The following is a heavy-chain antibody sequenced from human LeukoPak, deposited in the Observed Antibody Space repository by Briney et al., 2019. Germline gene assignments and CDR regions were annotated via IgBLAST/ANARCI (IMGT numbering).Heavy chain of an antibody. D-gene: IGHD3/OR15-3a*01. CDR3: AKDETLWAGAYYFEH. CDR2: IDSSATRT. Sequence: GGSLRLSRTASGFIFNKYAMSWVRQAPGKGLEWVSAIDSSATRTYYADSVKGRFTISRDNSKNTLYLQMSSLRAGDTAVYYCAKDETLWAGAYYFEHWGQGTLVTVSS. V-gene: IGHV3-23*01. CDR1: GFIFNKYA. J-gene: IGHJ4*02.